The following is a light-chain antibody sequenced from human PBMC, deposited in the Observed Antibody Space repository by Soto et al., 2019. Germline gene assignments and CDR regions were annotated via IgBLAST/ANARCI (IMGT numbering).Light chain of an antibody. CDR2: GAS. CDR1: QSVSIN. CDR3: QQYNHWHPCT. J-gene: IGKJ1*01. V-gene: IGKV3-15*01. Sequence: DIVMTQSPSTLSVSPGDRATLSCRASQSVSINLAWYQQKRGQAPRLLIYGASTRATGIPARFSGSGSGTAFILTISSLQYEDFVVYYCQQYNHWHPCTFGQGTQVEIK.